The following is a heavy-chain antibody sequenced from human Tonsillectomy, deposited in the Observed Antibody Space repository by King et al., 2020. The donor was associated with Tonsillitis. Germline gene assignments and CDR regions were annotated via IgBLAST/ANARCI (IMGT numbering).Heavy chain of an antibody. J-gene: IGHJ4*02. D-gene: IGHD6-19*01. CDR1: GYTFTSYD. Sequence: QLVQSGAEVKKLGASVKVSCKASGYTFTSYDINWVRQATGQGLEWMGWMNPNSGNTGYAQKFQGRVTMTRNTSISTAYMELSSLRSEDTAVYYCARSGYSSGWYRGLTDYWGQGTLVTVSS. V-gene: IGHV1-8*01. CDR3: ARSGYSSGWYRGLTDY. CDR2: MNPNSGNT.